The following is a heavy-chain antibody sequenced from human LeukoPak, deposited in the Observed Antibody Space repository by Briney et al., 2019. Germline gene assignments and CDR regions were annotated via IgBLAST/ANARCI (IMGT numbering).Heavy chain of an antibody. CDR3: ARHLSAVRPETYFDY. V-gene: IGHV4-4*02. D-gene: IGHD1-14*01. CDR1: GGSISSSNW. J-gene: IGHJ4*02. Sequence: SGTLSLTCAVSGGSISSSNWWSWVRQPPGKGLEWIGEIYHSGSTNYNPSLKSRVTISVDKSKNQFSLKLSSVTAADTAVYYCARHLSAVRPETYFDYWGQGTLVTVSS. CDR2: IYHSGST.